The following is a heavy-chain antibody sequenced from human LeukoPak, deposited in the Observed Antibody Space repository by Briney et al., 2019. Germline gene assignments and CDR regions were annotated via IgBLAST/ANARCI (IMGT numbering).Heavy chain of an antibody. CDR2: FDPEDGET. CDR3: ATDHYDSSGFDY. J-gene: IGHJ4*02. CDR1: GYTLTELS. D-gene: IGHD3-22*01. Sequence: ASVKASCKVSGYTLTELSMHWVRQAPGKGLEWMGGFDPEDGETIYAQKFQGRVTMTEDTSTDTAYMELSSLRSEDTAVYYCATDHYDSSGFDYWGQGTLVTVSS. V-gene: IGHV1-24*01.